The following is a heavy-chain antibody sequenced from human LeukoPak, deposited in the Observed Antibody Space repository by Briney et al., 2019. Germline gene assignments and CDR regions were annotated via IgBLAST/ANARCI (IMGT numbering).Heavy chain of an antibody. Sequence: GSLLLSCAASGFTFSYNWMHWGRQAPGKGLVWVSRISSDGRTTHYADSVKGRFTISRDSAKNTLFLQMNDLRAEDTAVYYCLGYYSGSPNWGQGTLVTVSS. CDR1: GFTFSYNW. CDR2: ISSDGRTT. J-gene: IGHJ4*02. D-gene: IGHD3-10*01. V-gene: IGHV3-74*01. CDR3: LGYYSGSPN.